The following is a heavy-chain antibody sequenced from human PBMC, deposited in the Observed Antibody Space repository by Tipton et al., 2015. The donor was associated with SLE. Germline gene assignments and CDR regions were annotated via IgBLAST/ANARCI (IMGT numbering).Heavy chain of an antibody. CDR3: ARDKPGVFGVVTPFDY. CDR2: IYYSGST. J-gene: IGHJ4*02. Sequence: LRLSCTVSGGSISSSSYYWGWIRQPPGKGLEWIGSIYYSGSTYYNPSLKSRVTISVDTSNNQFSLKLSSVTAADTAVYYCARDKPGVFGVVTPFDYWGQGTLVTVSS. CDR1: GGSISSSSYY. V-gene: IGHV4-39*07. D-gene: IGHD3-3*01.